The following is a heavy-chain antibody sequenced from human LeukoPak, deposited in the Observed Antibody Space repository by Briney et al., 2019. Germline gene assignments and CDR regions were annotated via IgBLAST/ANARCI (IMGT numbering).Heavy chain of an antibody. J-gene: IGHJ3*02. V-gene: IGHV3-21*01. Sequence: GGSLRLSCAASGFTFNSYTMNWVRQAPGRGLEWVSSISSSSRRSSYIYYADSVEGRFTISRDNAKNSLYLQMNSLRAEDTAVYYCARLASANYYYDSSAYNDAFDIWGQGTMVTVSS. CDR2: ISSSSRRSSYI. CDR1: GFTFNSYT. CDR3: ARLASANYYYDSSAYNDAFDI. D-gene: IGHD3-22*01.